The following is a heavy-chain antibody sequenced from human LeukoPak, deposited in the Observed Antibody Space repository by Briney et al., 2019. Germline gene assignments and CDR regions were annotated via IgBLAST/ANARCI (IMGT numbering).Heavy chain of an antibody. V-gene: IGHV4-30-4*08. Sequence: PSETLSLTCAVYGGSFSGYYWSWIRQPPGKGLEWIGYIYYSGSTYYNPSLKSRVTISIDTSKNQFSLKLSSVTAADTAVYYCARADDYVWGSLSAWGQGTLVTVSS. J-gene: IGHJ5*02. CDR3: ARADDYVWGSLSA. D-gene: IGHD3-16*01. CDR1: GGSFSGYY. CDR2: IYYSGST.